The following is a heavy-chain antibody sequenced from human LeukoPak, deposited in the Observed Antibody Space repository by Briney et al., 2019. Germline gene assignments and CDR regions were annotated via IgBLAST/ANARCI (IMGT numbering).Heavy chain of an antibody. D-gene: IGHD3-22*01. V-gene: IGHV1-18*01. CDR3: AGGALGSGYTKNGFDY. CDR1: GYTFTSYG. CDR2: ISAYNGNT. Sequence: GASVKVSCKASGYTFTSYGINWVRQAPGQGLEWMGWISAYNGNTNYAQKFQGRVTMTTDTSTSTAYMELRSLRSDDTAVYYCAGGALGSGYTKNGFDYWGQGTLVTVSS. J-gene: IGHJ4*02.